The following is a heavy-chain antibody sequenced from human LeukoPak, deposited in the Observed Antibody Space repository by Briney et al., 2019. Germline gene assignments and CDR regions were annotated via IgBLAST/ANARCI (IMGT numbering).Heavy chain of an antibody. D-gene: IGHD4-17*01. CDR2: ISNIGDII. CDR1: GFTFSNYE. Sequence: GGSLRLSCAASGFTFSNYEMNWVRQAPGKGLEWISHISNIGDIIHYADSVEGRFTISRDNAKNSLYLQMNSLRAEDTAVYYCARDAYGDYSFDYWGQGTLVTVSS. V-gene: IGHV3-48*03. J-gene: IGHJ4*02. CDR3: ARDAYGDYSFDY.